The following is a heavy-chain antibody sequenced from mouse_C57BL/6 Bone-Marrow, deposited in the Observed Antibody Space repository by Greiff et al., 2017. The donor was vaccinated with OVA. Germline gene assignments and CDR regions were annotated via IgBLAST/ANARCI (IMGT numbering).Heavy chain of an antibody. J-gene: IGHJ2*01. CDR1: GFTFSDYY. Sequence: EVKLMESEGGLVQPGSSMKLSCTASGFTFSDYYMAWVRQVPEKGLEWVANINYDGSSTYYLDSLKSRFIISRDNAKNILYLQMSSLKSEDTATYYCARVAAQASYYFDYWGQGTTLTVSS. V-gene: IGHV5-16*01. CDR2: INYDGSST. D-gene: IGHD3-2*02. CDR3: ARVAAQASYYFDY.